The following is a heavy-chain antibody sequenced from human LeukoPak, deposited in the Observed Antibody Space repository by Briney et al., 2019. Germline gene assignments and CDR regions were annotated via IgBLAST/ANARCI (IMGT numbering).Heavy chain of an antibody. CDR2: IKQDGSEK. D-gene: IGHD5-24*01. V-gene: IGHV3-7*01. Sequence: GGSLRLSCAASGFTFSSYWMSWVRQAPGKGLEWVANIKQDGSEKYYVDSVKGRFTISRDNAKNSLYLQMNSLRAEDTAVYYCARAGVATIDGVDYWGQGTLVTVSS. CDR1: GFTFSSYW. J-gene: IGHJ4*02. CDR3: ARAGVATIDGVDY.